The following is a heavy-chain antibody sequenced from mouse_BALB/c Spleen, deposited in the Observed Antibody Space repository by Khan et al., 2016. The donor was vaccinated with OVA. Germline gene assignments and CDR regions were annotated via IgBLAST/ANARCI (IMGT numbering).Heavy chain of an antibody. CDR2: IFPVTGTT. CDR3: ARGYFGNYEFAY. CDR1: GYTFTSYW. Sequence: LQLQESGTELVKPGASVKLSCKTSGYTFTSYWIQWVKQRPGQGLEWIGQIFPVTGTTYYNENFKGKATLTIDTSSTTAYMQLSSLTSVDSAVYFCARGYFGNYEFAYWGQGTLVTVSA. D-gene: IGHD2-1*01. J-gene: IGHJ3*01. V-gene: IGHV1S132*01.